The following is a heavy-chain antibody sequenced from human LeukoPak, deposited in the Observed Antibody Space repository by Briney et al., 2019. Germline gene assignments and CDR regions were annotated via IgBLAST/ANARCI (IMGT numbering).Heavy chain of an antibody. CDR2: ISGSGGGT. J-gene: IGHJ4*02. CDR3: AKVSTVTDLDY. D-gene: IGHD4-17*01. Sequence: PGGSLRLSCAASGFTFCSYGMAWVRQAPGKGLEWVSTISGSGGGTYCADSVKGRFTISRDNSKNTLYLQMNSLRAEDTAVYYCAKVSTVTDLDYWGQGNLVTVSS. CDR1: GFTFCSYG. V-gene: IGHV3-23*01.